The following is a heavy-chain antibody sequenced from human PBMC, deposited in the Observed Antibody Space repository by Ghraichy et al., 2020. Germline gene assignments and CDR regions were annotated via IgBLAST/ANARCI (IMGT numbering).Heavy chain of an antibody. V-gene: IGHV3-23*01. CDR1: GFTFSSYA. CDR2: ITGSGGST. CDR3: AKDSGYIYTHGLDV. D-gene: IGHD5-18*01. Sequence: GSLRLSCAASGFTFSSYAMSWVRQAPGKGLEWVSTITGSGGSTYYADSVKGRFTISRDNSKNTLYLHMNSLRADDTVVYYCAKDSGYIYTHGLDVWGQGTTVTVSS. J-gene: IGHJ6*02.